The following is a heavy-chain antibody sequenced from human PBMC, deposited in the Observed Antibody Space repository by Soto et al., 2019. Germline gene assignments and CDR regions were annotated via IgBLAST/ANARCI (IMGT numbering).Heavy chain of an antibody. CDR2: IWYDGSNK. CDR1: GFTFSSYG. D-gene: IGHD3-22*01. CDR3: ARGYDSSGYYYYYYGMDV. Sequence: GGSLRLSCAASGFTFSSYGMHWVRQAPGKGLEWVAVIWYDGSNKYYADSVKGRFTISRDNSKNTLYLQMNSLRAEDTAVYYCARGYDSSGYYYYYYGMDVWGQGTTVTVSS. J-gene: IGHJ6*02. V-gene: IGHV3-33*01.